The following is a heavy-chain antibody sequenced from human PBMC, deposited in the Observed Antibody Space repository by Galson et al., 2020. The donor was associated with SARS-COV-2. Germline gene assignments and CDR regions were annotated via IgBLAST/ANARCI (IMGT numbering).Heavy chain of an antibody. Sequence: GGSLRLSCAASGFTFRTAVMHWVRQAPGKGLEWVSGISDSGSSTYYADSVKGRFTISRDNSKNTVYLQMNSLTDEDTAIYFCAREGYSSGGCGCFYNLGQGTPVTVSA. D-gene: IGHD6-19*01. V-gene: IGHV3-23*01. CDR3: AREGYSSGGCGCFYN. CDR1: GFTFRTAV. CDR2: ISDSGSST. J-gene: IGHJ4*02.